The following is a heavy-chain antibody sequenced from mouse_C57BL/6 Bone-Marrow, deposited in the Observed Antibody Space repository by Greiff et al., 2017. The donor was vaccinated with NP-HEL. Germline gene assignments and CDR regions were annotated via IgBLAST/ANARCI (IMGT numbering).Heavy chain of an antibody. CDR2: INPGSGGT. J-gene: IGHJ4*01. V-gene: IGHV1-54*01. CDR3: ARSNTYYYAMDY. Sequence: QVHVKQSGAELVRPGTSVKVSCKASGYAFTNYLLEWVTQRPGQGLEWIGVINPGSGGTNYNEKFKGKATLTADKSSSTAYMQLSSLTSEDSAVYFCARSNTYYYAMDYWGQGTSVTVSS. CDR1: GYAFTNYL.